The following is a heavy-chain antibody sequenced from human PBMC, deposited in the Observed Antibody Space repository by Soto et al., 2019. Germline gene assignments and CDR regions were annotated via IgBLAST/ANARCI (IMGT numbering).Heavy chain of an antibody. Sequence: GGSLRLSCAASGFTFSSYWMSWVRQAPGKGLEWVANIKQDGSEKYYVDSVKGRFTISRDNAKNSLYLQMNSLRAEDTAVYYCARDLGQEYSSSWYGYYYYGMDVWGQGNTVTVSS. J-gene: IGHJ6*02. CDR1: GFTFSSYW. CDR3: ARDLGQEYSSSWYGYYYYGMDV. V-gene: IGHV3-7*01. CDR2: IKQDGSEK. D-gene: IGHD6-13*01.